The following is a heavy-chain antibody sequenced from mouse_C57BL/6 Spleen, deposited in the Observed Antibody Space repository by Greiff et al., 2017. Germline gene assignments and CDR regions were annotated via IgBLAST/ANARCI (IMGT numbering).Heavy chain of an antibody. CDR1: GYTFTSYT. J-gene: IGHJ2*01. CDR2: INPSSGYT. CDR3: ARGYYFDY. Sequence: QVQLKESGAELARPGASVKLSCKASGYTFTSYTMHWVKQRPGQGLEWIGYINPSSGYTKYNQKFKDKATLTADKSSSTAYMKLSSLKSEDYAVYYCARGYYFDYWGQGTTLTVSS. V-gene: IGHV1-4*01.